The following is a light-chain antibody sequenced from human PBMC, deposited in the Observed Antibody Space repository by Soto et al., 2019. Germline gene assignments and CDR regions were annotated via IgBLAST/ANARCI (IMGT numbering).Light chain of an antibody. Sequence: EILMTQSPATLSVSLGERGTLSCRASHRFNTYLAWYQQRLGQAPRLLIYDASTRATGIPARFSGSGSGTEFTLTISSLQSEDFAVYYCQQYNNWPLTFGGGTKVDIK. J-gene: IGKJ4*01. V-gene: IGKV3-15*01. CDR3: QQYNNWPLT. CDR2: DAS. CDR1: HRFNTY.